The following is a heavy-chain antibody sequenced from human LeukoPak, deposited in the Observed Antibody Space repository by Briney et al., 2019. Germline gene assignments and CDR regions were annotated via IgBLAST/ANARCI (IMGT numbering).Heavy chain of an antibody. D-gene: IGHD7-27*01. CDR1: GSTVTAYY. J-gene: IGHJ2*01. Sequence: ASVKVSCKASGSTVTAYYIHWVRQAPGQGLEWMGWISPNSGGTDYAQKFKGRVAMTRDTSISTTYVELSSLTSDDTAVYYCAIQPWGSGNNWYFDLWGRGTLVTVSS. CDR2: ISPNSGGT. CDR3: AIQPWGSGNNWYFDL. V-gene: IGHV1-2*02.